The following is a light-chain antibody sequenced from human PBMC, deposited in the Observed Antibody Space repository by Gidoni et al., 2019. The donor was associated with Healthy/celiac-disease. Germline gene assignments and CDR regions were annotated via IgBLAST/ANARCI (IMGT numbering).Light chain of an antibody. V-gene: IGKV1-5*03. CDR2: KAS. Sequence: DIQMTQSPSTLSASVGDRVTITCRASQSISSWLAWYQQKPEKAPKLLIYKASSLESGVPSRFSGSGSGTEFTLTISSLQPDDFATYYCQQYNSYLWTFGQGTKVEIK. CDR1: QSISSW. J-gene: IGKJ1*01. CDR3: QQYNSYLWT.